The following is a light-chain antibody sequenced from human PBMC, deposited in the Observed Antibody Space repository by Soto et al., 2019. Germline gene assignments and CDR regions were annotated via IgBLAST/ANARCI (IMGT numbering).Light chain of an antibody. Sequence: EIVMTQSPATLSVSPGERATLSCRASQSVSSNLAWYQQKPGQAPRLLIYGASTRATGIPARFSGSGSGTEFTLTISSLQSEDFAVYYRQQYNNWPRETFGQGTKVEIK. CDR1: QSVSSN. CDR2: GAS. CDR3: QQYNNWPRET. J-gene: IGKJ1*01. V-gene: IGKV3-15*01.